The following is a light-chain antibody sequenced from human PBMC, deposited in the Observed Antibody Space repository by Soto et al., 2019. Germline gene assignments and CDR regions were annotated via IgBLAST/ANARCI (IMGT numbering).Light chain of an antibody. Sequence: SYELTQPPSVSVAPEKTATITCGGTNIGDKRVHWYRQKPGQAPVLLISYDSDRPSGIPERFSGPNSGNTATLTISRVEAGDEADYYCQVWDIMTDNYVFGGGTKLTVL. V-gene: IGLV3-21*04. CDR2: YDS. J-gene: IGLJ1*01. CDR3: QVWDIMTDNYV. CDR1: NIGDKR.